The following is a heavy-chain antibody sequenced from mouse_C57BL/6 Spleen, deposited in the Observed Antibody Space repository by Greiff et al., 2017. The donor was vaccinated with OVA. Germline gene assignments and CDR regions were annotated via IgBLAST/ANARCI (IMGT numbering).Heavy chain of an antibody. V-gene: IGHV5-9-1*02. Sequence: EVKVVESGEGLVKPGGSLKLSCAASGFTFSSYAMSWVRQTPEKRLEWVAYISSGGDYIYYADTVKGRFTISRDNARNTLYLQMSSLKSEDTAMYYCTRETAFDGTNFDYWGQGTTLTVSS. CDR2: ISSGGDYI. CDR3: TRETAFDGTNFDY. J-gene: IGHJ2*01. D-gene: IGHD2-3*01. CDR1: GFTFSSYA.